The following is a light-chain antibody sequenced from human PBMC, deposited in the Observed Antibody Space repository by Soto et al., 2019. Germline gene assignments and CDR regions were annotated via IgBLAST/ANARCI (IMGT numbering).Light chain of an antibody. CDR3: QQRNIWPPVT. Sequence: EILLTQSPATLSLSPGERATLSCMSSPSVTNYLAWYQQKPGQAPRLVIYGAFNRATGIPARFSGSGSGTDFTLTISSLEPEDFAVYYCQQRNIWPPVTFGQGTRLEIK. CDR1: PSVTNY. V-gene: IGKV3-11*01. CDR2: GAF. J-gene: IGKJ5*01.